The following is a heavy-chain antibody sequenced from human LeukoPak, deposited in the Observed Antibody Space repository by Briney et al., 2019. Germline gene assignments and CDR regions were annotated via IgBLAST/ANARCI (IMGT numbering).Heavy chain of an antibody. D-gene: IGHD6-6*01. Sequence: PGRSQRLSCAASGFPFTNLGINSVRQAPGMGLEWVSYISSSSSTMSYADSVKGRFTISRDNAKNSLFLQMNSLRAEDTAVYYCARGGAARPDYWGQGTLVTVSS. J-gene: IGHJ4*02. CDR3: ARGGAARPDY. CDR1: GFPFTNLG. V-gene: IGHV3-48*01. CDR2: ISSSSSTM.